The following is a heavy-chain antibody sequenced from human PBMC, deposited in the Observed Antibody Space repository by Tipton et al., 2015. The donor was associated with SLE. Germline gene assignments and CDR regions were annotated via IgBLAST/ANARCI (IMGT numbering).Heavy chain of an antibody. D-gene: IGHD3-10*02. CDR3: ASSVRGAAPFDY. Sequence: TLSLTCTVSGGSISSGNFYWNWIRQPAGKGLEWIGRIYTSGGTNYNPSLKSRVTISVDTSKSQFSLKLSSVTAADTAVYYCASSVRGAAPFDYWGQGTLVTVSS. CDR1: GGSISSGNFY. CDR2: IYTSGGT. J-gene: IGHJ4*02. V-gene: IGHV4-61*02.